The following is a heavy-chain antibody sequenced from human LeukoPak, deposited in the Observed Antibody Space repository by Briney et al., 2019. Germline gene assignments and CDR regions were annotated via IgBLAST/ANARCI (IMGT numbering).Heavy chain of an antibody. V-gene: IGHV1-8*03. D-gene: IGHD6-13*01. Sequence: ASVKVSCKASGYTFTGYYMHWVRQAPGQGLEWMGWMNPNSGNTGYAQKFQGRVTITRNTSISTAYTELSSLRSEDTAVYYCARDLLGYSSSWYGGSDNWFDPWGQGTLVTVSS. CDR1: GYTFTGYY. J-gene: IGHJ5*02. CDR2: MNPNSGNT. CDR3: ARDLLGYSSSWYGGSDNWFDP.